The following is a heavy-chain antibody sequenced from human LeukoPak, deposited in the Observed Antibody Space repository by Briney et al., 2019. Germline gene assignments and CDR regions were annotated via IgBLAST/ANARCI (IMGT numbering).Heavy chain of an antibody. CDR3: ARDQAHLLWFGESTIDY. D-gene: IGHD3-10*01. Sequence: ASVKVSCKASGYTFTGYYMHWVRQAPGQGLEWMGWINPNSGGTNYAQKFQGRVTMTRDTSISTAYMELSRLRSDDTAVYYCARDQAHLLWFGESTIDYWGQGTLVTVSS. CDR1: GYTFTGYY. V-gene: IGHV1-2*02. CDR2: INPNSGGT. J-gene: IGHJ4*02.